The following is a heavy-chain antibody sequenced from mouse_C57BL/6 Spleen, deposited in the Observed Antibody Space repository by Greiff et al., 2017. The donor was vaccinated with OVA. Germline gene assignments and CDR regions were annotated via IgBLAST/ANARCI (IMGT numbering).Heavy chain of an antibody. Sequence: VQLQQSGAELVRPGTSVKVSCKASGYAFTNYLIEWVKQRPGQGLEWIGVINPGSGGTNYNVKFKGKATLTADKSSSTAYMQLSSLTSEDSAVYFCARSDSSGYEGYAMDYWGQGTSVTVSS. J-gene: IGHJ4*01. D-gene: IGHD3-2*02. CDR1: GYAFTNYL. CDR3: ARSDSSGYEGYAMDY. V-gene: IGHV1-54*01. CDR2: INPGSGGT.